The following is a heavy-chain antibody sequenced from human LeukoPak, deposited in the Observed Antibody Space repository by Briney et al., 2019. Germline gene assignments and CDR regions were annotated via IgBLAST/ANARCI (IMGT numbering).Heavy chain of an antibody. CDR2: IYHSGSS. J-gene: IGHJ4*02. CDR1: GDSISSSSSY. D-gene: IGHD3-22*01. Sequence: SETLSLTCTVSGDSISSSSSYWGWIRQPPGKGLEWIGSIYHSGSSYYNPSLESRVTISVDTSKNHFSLKLSSVTAADTAVYYCARVAVVITMTRFDYWGQGTLVTVSS. V-gene: IGHV4-39*02. CDR3: ARVAVVITMTRFDY.